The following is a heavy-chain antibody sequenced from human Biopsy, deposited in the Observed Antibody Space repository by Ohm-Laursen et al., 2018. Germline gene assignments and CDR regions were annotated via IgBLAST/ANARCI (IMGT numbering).Heavy chain of an antibody. CDR2: IYYTGST. D-gene: IGHD4/OR15-4a*01. V-gene: IGHV4-59*01. CDR1: RDSISNYY. CDR3: ARGPYGDNAGAFDV. Sequence: TLSLTCTVSRDSISNYYWTWIRQSPGKGLEWIGYIYYTGSTNYNPSVKSRVTISVDTSKNQFSLKLNSVTAADTAVYFCARGPYGDNAGAFDVWGQGTVVTVSS. J-gene: IGHJ3*01.